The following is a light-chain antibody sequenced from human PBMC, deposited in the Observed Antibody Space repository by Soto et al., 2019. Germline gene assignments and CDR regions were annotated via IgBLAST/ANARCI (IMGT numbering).Light chain of an antibody. V-gene: IGLV2-14*03. J-gene: IGLJ1*01. Sequence: QSALTQPASVSGSPGQSITISCTGTSSDIGHYDYVSWYQQHPGKAPKLMIYHVTYRPSGVSNRYSGSKSGNSASLTISGLQADDEADYYCCSLTTSHTYVFGIGTKVTAL. CDR3: CSLTTSHTYV. CDR1: SSDIGHYDY. CDR2: HVT.